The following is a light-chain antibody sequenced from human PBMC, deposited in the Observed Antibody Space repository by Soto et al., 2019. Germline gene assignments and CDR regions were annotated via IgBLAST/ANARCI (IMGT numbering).Light chain of an antibody. CDR2: GAS. J-gene: IGKJ1*01. V-gene: IGKV3-15*01. CDR1: QSVSSN. Sequence: EIGRTQSPATLSVSPGGGAPLSCRASQSVSSNLAWYQQKPGQAPRLLIYGASTRATGIPARFSGSGSGTELTLTISRLQSEDFAVYYCQQYNNWPPWTFGQGTKVDI. CDR3: QQYNNWPPWT.